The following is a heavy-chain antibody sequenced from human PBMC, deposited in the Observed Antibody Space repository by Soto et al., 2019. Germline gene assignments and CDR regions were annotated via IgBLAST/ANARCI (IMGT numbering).Heavy chain of an antibody. D-gene: IGHD3-10*01. CDR3: ARHAGGSGSYYFDY. V-gene: IGHV4-59*01. Sequence: SGTLSLTCTVSGGSISSYYWSWIRQPPGKGLEWIGYIYYSGSTNYNPSLKSRVTISVDTSKNQFSLKLSSVTAADTAVYYCARHAGGSGSYYFDYWGQGTLVTVS. J-gene: IGHJ4*02. CDR2: IYYSGST. CDR1: GGSISSYY.